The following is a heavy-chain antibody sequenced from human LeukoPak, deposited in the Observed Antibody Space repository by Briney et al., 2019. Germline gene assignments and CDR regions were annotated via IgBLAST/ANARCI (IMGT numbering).Heavy chain of an antibody. D-gene: IGHD2-8*01. V-gene: IGHV1-2*02. CDR1: GYTFTGYY. Sequence: ASVKVSCKASGYTFTGYYMHWVRQAPGQGLEWMGWINPNSGGTNYAQKFQGRVTMTRDTSISTAYMELSRLRSDDTAVYYCARSLVWRHWFDPWGQGTLVTVSS. J-gene: IGHJ5*02. CDR2: INPNSGGT. CDR3: ARSLVWRHWFDP.